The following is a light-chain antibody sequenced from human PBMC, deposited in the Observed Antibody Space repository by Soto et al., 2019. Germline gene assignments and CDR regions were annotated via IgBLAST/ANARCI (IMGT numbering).Light chain of an antibody. CDR3: SSYAGSVNVI. Sequence: QSALTQPRSVSGSPGQSVTISCTGTSRDVGGYDYDSWYQQHPGKAPKLMISEVSKRPSGVPDRFSGSKSGNTASLTVSGLQAEDEADYYCSSYAGSVNVIFGGGTKLTVL. V-gene: IGLV2-8*01. CDR1: SRDVGGYDY. J-gene: IGLJ2*01. CDR2: EVS.